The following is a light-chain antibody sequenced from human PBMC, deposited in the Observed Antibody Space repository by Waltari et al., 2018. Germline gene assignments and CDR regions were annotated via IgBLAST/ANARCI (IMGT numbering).Light chain of an antibody. J-gene: IGLJ2*01. CDR1: SSDVGYYNY. CDR2: DVN. CDR3: SSYTKYATVV. Sequence: QSALTQPASVSGSPGQSITISCTGTSSDVGYYNYVSWYQQHPGKAPKPLISDVNKPPSGGCNRFSGSKSGHTASLTISGFQAEDEADYYCSSYTKYATVVFGGGTKLTVL. V-gene: IGLV2-14*01.